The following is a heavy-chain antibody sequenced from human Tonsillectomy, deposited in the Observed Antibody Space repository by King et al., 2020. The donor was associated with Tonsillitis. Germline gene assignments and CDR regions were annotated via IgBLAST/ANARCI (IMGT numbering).Heavy chain of an antibody. J-gene: IGHJ4*02. Sequence: QLQESGPGLVQPSETLSLTCTVSGASISSSSYYWGWIRQPPGKGLEWIGSSYYSGSTYYNPSLKSRVTISVDTSKNQFSLKLSSVTAADTAVYYCARDRRDIVVVPAAPFDSWGQGTLVTVSS. CDR1: GASISSSSYY. CDR3: ARDRRDIVVVPAAPFDS. D-gene: IGHD2-2*01. CDR2: SYYSGST. V-gene: IGHV4-39*07.